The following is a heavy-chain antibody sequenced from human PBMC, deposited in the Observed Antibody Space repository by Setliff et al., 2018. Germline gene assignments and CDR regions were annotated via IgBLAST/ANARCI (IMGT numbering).Heavy chain of an antibody. CDR2: INAANGNT. CDR3: ARAPLESGYNYGQGHYFEY. CDR1: GYTFTSYG. V-gene: IGHV1-3*01. J-gene: IGHJ4*02. D-gene: IGHD5-18*01. Sequence: ASVKVSCKASGYTFTSYGVHWVRQAPGQRLEWMGWINAANGNTKYSQKFQGRVTITRDTSASTAYMELSSLRSEETAVYYCARAPLESGYNYGQGHYFEYWGQGTLVNVSS.